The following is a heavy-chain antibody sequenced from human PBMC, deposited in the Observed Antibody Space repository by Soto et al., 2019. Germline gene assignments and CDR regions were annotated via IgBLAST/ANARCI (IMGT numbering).Heavy chain of an antibody. CDR1: GYTFTSYD. Sequence: QVQLVQSGAEVKKPGASVKISCKASGYTFTSYDINWVRQATGQGLEWMGGMNPKSVNTGYAQKFQGRVTMTRSTSISTACMELSTLRSEDTAVYYCASPARNYDFWSGYSFDIWGQGTMVTVSS. CDR2: MNPKSVNT. V-gene: IGHV1-8*01. J-gene: IGHJ3*02. D-gene: IGHD3-3*01. CDR3: ASPARNYDFWSGYSFDI.